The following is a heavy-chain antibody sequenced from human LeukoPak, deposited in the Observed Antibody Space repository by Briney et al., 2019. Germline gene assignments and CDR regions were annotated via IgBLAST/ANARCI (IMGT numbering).Heavy chain of an antibody. D-gene: IGHD3-9*01. CDR3: TTNLYYAILTGDYY. J-gene: IGHJ4*02. V-gene: IGHV3-15*01. Sequence: GGSQRLSCAASGFTLSIAWMSGVREAPGKGLEGVGRIKSKTDDGTTDYAAPVKGTFTISRHDSKNTLYLQMNSLKTEDTAVYYCTTNLYYAILTGDYYWGQGTLVTVSS. CDR2: IKSKTDDGTT. CDR1: GFTLSIAW.